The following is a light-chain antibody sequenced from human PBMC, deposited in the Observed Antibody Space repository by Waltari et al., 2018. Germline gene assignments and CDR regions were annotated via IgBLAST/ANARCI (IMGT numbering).Light chain of an antibody. CDR3: QQYYSTPGT. Sequence: DIVMTQSPDSLAVALGERDAINCKSSQSVLYSSNNKNYLDWYQQKPGQPPKLLIYWASTRESGVPDRFSGSGSGTDFTLTISSLQAEDVAVYYCQQYYSTPGTFGQGTKVEIK. CDR1: QSVLYSSNNKNY. J-gene: IGKJ1*01. CDR2: WAS. V-gene: IGKV4-1*01.